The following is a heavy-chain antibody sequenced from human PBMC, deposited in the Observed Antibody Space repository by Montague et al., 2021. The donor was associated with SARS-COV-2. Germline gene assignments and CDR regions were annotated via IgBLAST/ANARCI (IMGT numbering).Heavy chain of an antibody. D-gene: IGHD3/OR15-3a*01. V-gene: IGHV4-59*08. CDR2: VFYNKST. CDR1: GVSVTDYY. CDR3: VRQPPYDCLNGATDF. Sequence: SETLSLTCTVSGVSVTDYYCSWIRQPPGKGMEWVGVVFYNKSTNSNPTLKSRVTISVDTSKNQFSLKLTSVTAADTAFYYCVRQPPYDCLNGATDFWGQGTLVTVSS. J-gene: IGHJ4*02.